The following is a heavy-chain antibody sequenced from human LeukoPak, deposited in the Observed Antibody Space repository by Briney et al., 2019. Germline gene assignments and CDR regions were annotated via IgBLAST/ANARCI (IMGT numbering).Heavy chain of an antibody. CDR3: ARRADYFSTTGYDKFDY. CDR1: GGSITGYY. J-gene: IGHJ4*02. V-gene: IGHV4-59*08. Sequence: SETLSLTCSVSGGSITGYYWSWIRQPPGKGLEWIGYLYYSGGTDYNRSLKSRVTMSVDTSKNQFSLKLRFVTAADTAVYYCARRADYFSTTGYDKFDYWGQGSLVTVSS. CDR2: LYYSGGT. D-gene: IGHD3-9*01.